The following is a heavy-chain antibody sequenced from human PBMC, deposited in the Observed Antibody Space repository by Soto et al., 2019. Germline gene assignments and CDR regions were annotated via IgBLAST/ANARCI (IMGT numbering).Heavy chain of an antibody. Sequence: AGGSLRLSCAASGFTFSSYGMHWVRQAPGKGLEWVAVIWYDGSNKYYADSVKGRFTISRDNSKNTLYLQMNSLRAEDTAVYYCARDRAGNYDLLTGYHRGGGMDVWGQGTTVTVYS. D-gene: IGHD3-9*01. V-gene: IGHV3-33*01. CDR2: IWYDGSNK. CDR1: GFTFSSYG. J-gene: IGHJ6*02. CDR3: ARDRAGNYDLLTGYHRGGGMDV.